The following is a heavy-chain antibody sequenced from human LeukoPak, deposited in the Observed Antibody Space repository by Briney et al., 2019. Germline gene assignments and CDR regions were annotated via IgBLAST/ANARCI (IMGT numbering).Heavy chain of an antibody. CDR2: ISGSGGST. CDR3: AKGPQAGSYEDY. CDR1: GGPISSYY. V-gene: IGHV3-23*01. D-gene: IGHD3-10*01. J-gene: IGHJ4*02. Sequence: ETLSLTCTVSGGPISSYYWSWVRQAPGKGLEWVSAISGSGGSTYYADSVKGRFTISRDNSKNTLYLQMNSLRAEDTAVYYCAKGPQAGSYEDYWGQGTLVTVSS.